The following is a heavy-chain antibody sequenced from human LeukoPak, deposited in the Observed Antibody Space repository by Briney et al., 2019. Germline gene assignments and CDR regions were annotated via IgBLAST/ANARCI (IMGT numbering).Heavy chain of an antibody. Sequence: SETLSLTCTVSGGSISSYYWSWIQQPPGKGLEWIGYIYTSGSTNYNPSLKSRVTISVDTSKNQFSLKLSSVTAADTAVYYCARSYSSGWYGWFDPWGQGTLVTVSS. D-gene: IGHD6-19*01. CDR2: IYTSGST. CDR3: ARSYSSGWYGWFDP. J-gene: IGHJ5*02. V-gene: IGHV4-4*09. CDR1: GGSISSYY.